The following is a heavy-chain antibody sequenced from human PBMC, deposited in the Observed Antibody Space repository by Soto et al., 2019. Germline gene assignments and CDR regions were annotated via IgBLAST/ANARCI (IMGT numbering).Heavy chain of an antibody. D-gene: IGHD5-12*01. V-gene: IGHV4-4*02. CDR2: IHHSRGT. J-gene: IGHJ4*02. CDR1: GGSINTDNW. Sequence: QVQLQESGPGLVKPSGTLSLNCALSGGSINTDNWWTWVRQPPGKGLEWIGEIHHSRGTNYNSYLKGRVTISLDKSSNHFSLRLNYVTAADTAVYYCASRVGDSPFWGQGTLVTVST. CDR3: ASRVGDSPF.